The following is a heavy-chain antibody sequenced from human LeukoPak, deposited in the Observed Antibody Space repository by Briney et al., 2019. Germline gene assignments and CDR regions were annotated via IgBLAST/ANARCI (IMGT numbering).Heavy chain of an antibody. CDR3: ARDVGITVADSFDP. V-gene: IGHV1-18*04. J-gene: IGHJ5*02. Sequence: EASVKVSCKAFGYTFTSNYMHWVRQAPGQGLEWMGWIHIYRGNTNYAQKFQGRVTMTTDTSTSTVYMEVRGLRSDDTAMYYCARDVGITVADSFDPWGQGTLVTVSS. CDR2: IHIYRGNT. CDR1: GYTFTSNY. D-gene: IGHD6-13*01.